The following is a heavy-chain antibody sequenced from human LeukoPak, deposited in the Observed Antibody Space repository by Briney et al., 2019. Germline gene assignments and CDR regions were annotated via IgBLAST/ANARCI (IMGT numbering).Heavy chain of an antibody. Sequence: GGSLRLSCAASGFTFSNTWMSWVRQAPGKGLEWVAVIWYDGSNKYYADSVKGRFTISRDNSKNTLYLQMYSLRAEDTAVYYCARRGSDSSAYLDYWGQGTLVTVSS. CDR2: IWYDGSNK. CDR1: GFTFSNTW. CDR3: ARRGSDSSAYLDY. V-gene: IGHV3-33*08. D-gene: IGHD3-22*01. J-gene: IGHJ4*02.